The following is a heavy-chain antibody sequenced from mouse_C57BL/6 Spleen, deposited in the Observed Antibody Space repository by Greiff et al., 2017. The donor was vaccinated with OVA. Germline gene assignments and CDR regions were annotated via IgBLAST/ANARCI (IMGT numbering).Heavy chain of an antibody. Sequence: EVKVVESEGGLVQPGSSMKLSCTASGFTFSDYYMAWVRQVPEKGLEWVANINYDGSSTYYLDSLKSRFIISRDNAKNILYLQMSSLKSEDTATYYCARVIPIITTVVADPQWYFDVWGTGTTVTVSS. J-gene: IGHJ1*03. CDR2: INYDGSST. CDR1: GFTFSDYY. V-gene: IGHV5-16*01. D-gene: IGHD1-1*01. CDR3: ARVIPIITTVVADPQWYFDV.